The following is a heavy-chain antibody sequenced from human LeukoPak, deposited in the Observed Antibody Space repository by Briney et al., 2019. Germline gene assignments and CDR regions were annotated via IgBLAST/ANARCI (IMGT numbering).Heavy chain of an antibody. CDR2: ITSNGGST. V-gene: IGHV3-64D*09. Sequence: GGSLRLSCSASGFTFSYYAMHWVRQAPGKGLEYVSGITSNGGSTYYADSLKGRFTISRDKSKNTLYLQTNSLRAEDTAVYYCVYGSSWYTGFDYWGQGTLVTVSS. D-gene: IGHD6-13*01. CDR1: GFTFSYYA. J-gene: IGHJ4*02. CDR3: VYGSSWYTGFDY.